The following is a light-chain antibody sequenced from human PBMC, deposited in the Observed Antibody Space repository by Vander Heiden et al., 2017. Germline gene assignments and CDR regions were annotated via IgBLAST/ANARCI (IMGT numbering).Light chain of an antibody. CDR2: GAS. V-gene: IGKV3-15*01. CDR3: QRHKNWPPVT. Sequence: EIVITHSRATLSVSPGERDTLSCRASQSVSSNIDWYQHKPGQATRLLIYGASTRGMGIPVRLSGSGCGTDFTLTISIRQLEAFAVYSCQRHKNWPPVTFGGGTKLEIK. J-gene: IGKJ4*01. CDR1: QSVSSN.